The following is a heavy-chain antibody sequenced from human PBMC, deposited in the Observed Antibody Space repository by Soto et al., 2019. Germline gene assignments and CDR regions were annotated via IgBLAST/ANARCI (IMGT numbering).Heavy chain of an antibody. CDR3: AREGKVYYYGMDV. CDR2: IYYSGST. J-gene: IGHJ6*02. V-gene: IGHV4-30-4*01. CDR1: GGSISSGDYY. Sequence: QVQLQESGPGLVKPSQTLSLTCTVSGGSISSGDYYWSWIRQPPGKGLEWIGYIYYSGSTYYNPSLQSRVTITVDPSKNHFPLKLSSVTAADTAVYYCAREGKVYYYGMDVWGQGTTVTVSS.